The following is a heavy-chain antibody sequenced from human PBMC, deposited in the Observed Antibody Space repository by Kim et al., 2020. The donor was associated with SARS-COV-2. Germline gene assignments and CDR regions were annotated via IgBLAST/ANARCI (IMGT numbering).Heavy chain of an antibody. CDR1: GATLSELS. CDR2: FDPDDGET. V-gene: IGHV1-24*01. D-gene: IGHD6-19*01. J-gene: IGHJ4*02. Sequence: ASVKVSCKVSGATLSELSIHWLRQAPGKGPEWMGGFDPDDGETIYAQTFQGRVTMTEDTSSDTAYMELSGLRGDDTAVYYCGTSDGWYSPDHWGRGTRISVSS. CDR3: GTSDGWYSPDH.